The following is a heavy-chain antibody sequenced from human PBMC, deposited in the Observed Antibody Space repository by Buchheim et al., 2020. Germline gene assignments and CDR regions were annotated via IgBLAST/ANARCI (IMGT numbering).Heavy chain of an antibody. Sequence: QVQLVQSGAEVKKPGSSVKVSCKASGGTFSSYAISWVRQAPGQGLEWMGRIIPILGIANYAQKFQGRVTITADKYTSTAYMELSSLRSEDTAVYYCARNFAPDCSSTSCYLYGMDVWGQGTT. CDR3: ARNFAPDCSSTSCYLYGMDV. V-gene: IGHV1-69*04. CDR2: IIPILGIA. D-gene: IGHD2-2*01. J-gene: IGHJ6*02. CDR1: GGTFSSYA.